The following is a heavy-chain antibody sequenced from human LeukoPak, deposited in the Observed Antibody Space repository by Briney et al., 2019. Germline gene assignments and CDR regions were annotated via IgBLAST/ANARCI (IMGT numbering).Heavy chain of an antibody. CDR2: ISSSGSTI. Sequence: GGSLRLSCAASGFTFSSYEMNWVRQAPGKGLEWVSYISSSGSTIYYADSVKGRFTISRDNAKNSLYLQMNSLRAEDTAVYYCAREGYYGSGSYYRRMGMDVWGQGTTVTVSS. V-gene: IGHV3-48*03. J-gene: IGHJ6*02. CDR3: AREGYYGSGSYYRRMGMDV. CDR1: GFTFSSYE. D-gene: IGHD3-10*01.